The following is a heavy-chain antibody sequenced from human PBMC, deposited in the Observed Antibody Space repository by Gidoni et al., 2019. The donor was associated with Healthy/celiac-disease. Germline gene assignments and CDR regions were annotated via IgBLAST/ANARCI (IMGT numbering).Heavy chain of an antibody. CDR1: GGAIGRRNW. J-gene: IGHJ4*02. CDR2: IYHSRST. D-gene: IGHD3-16*01. CDR3: ARLPPVYAGVRETLDD. V-gene: IGHV4-4*02. Sequence: QVQLQESGPGLVKPSGTLSLTCSVSGGAIGRRNWWSWVRQPPGKGLEWIGEIYHSRSTNYNPSLKSRVTISVDKSKNQFSLKLGSVTAADTAVYDCARLPPVYAGVRETLDDWGQGTLVTVSS.